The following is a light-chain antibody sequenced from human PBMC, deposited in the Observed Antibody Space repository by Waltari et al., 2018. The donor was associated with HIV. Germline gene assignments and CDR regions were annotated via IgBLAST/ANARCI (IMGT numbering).Light chain of an antibody. Sequence: DIQMTQSTSTLSASVGDRVTITCRSSQSISSWLAWSQQQPGRAPKLLIYKTSTLHSGVPSRFSGSGSGTEFSLTNSSLQPDDFATYYCQQYQSYSLTFGQGTRREIK. J-gene: IGKJ5*01. CDR2: KTS. CDR1: QSISSW. CDR3: QQYQSYSLT. V-gene: IGKV1-5*03.